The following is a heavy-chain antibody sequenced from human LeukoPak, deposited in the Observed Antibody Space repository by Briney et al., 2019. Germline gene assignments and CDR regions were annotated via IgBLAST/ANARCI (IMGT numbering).Heavy chain of an antibody. CDR1: GFTFSSYG. Sequence: PGRSLRLSCAASGFTFSSYGMHWVRQAPGKGLEWVSSISSSSSYIYYADSVKGRFTISRDNAKNSLYLQMNSLRAEDTAVYYCARPYYYDSSAADSLFDPWGQGTLVTVSS. D-gene: IGHD3-22*01. J-gene: IGHJ5*02. V-gene: IGHV3-21*01. CDR3: ARPYYYDSSAADSLFDP. CDR2: ISSSSSYI.